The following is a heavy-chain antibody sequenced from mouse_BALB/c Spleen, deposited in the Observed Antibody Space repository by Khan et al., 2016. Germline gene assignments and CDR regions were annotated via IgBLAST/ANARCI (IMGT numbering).Heavy chain of an antibody. CDR1: GDSITSGY. CDR3: YYGSRYWYVDV. Sequence: EVQLQESGPSLVKPSQTLSLTCSVTGDSITSGYWYWFRKFPGNKLVYMGYISYSGSTYYNPSLNSRISITRDTSKNQYYLLLKSVTTEDTATYYCYYGSRYWYVDVWGAGTTVTVAS. V-gene: IGHV3-8*02. J-gene: IGHJ1*01. D-gene: IGHD1-1*01. CDR2: ISYSGST.